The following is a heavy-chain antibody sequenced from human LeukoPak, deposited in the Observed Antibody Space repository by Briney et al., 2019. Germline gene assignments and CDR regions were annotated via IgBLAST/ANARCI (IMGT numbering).Heavy chain of an antibody. J-gene: IGHJ4*02. CDR2: FSGAGDYI. CDR1: GFTFSSYA. Sequence: GGSLRLSCAASGFTFSSYAMSWVRQAPGKGLEWVSSFSGAGDYIHSADSVKGRFIISRDNSKNTLYLQMNSLRVEDTAVYYCAKHPYNDFWSGYYKGFDHWGQGTLVTVSS. V-gene: IGHV3-23*01. D-gene: IGHD3-3*01. CDR3: AKHPYNDFWSGYYKGFDH.